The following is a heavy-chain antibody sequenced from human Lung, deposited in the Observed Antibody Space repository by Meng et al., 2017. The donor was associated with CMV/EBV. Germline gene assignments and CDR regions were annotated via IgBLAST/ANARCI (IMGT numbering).Heavy chain of an antibody. CDR1: GFTFTTFW. V-gene: IGHV3-7*01. D-gene: IGHD2-21*01. Sequence: GGSLRLSCAASGFTFTTFWMTWVRQAPGKGLEWVANIKEDGSGQWYVDSVKGRFTISRDNAKKSVHLQMNSLRAEDTAVYYCVRYANSQYGMDVWGQGHTVTV. J-gene: IGHJ6*02. CDR3: VRYANSQYGMDV. CDR2: IKEDGSGQ.